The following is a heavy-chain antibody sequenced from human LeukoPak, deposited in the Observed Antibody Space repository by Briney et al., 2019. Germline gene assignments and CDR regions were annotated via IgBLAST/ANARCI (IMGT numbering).Heavy chain of an antibody. CDR1: GGSISSGDYY. CDR2: IYYSGST. J-gene: IGHJ5*02. Sequence: SETLSLTCTVSGGSISSGDYYWSWIRQPPGKGLEWIGYIYYSGSTYYNPSLKSRVTISVDTSKNQFSLKLSSVTAADTAVYYCAREGGRITMVRGATSWFDPWGQGTLVTVSS. V-gene: IGHV4-30-4*01. CDR3: AREGGRITMVRGATSWFDP. D-gene: IGHD3-10*01.